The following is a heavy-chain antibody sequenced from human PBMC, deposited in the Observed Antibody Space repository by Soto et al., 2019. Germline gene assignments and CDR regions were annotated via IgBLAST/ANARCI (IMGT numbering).Heavy chain of an antibody. Sequence: QVQLVESGGGLVKPGGSLRLSCAASGFTFSDYYMTWIRQASGSGPEWVSYISSSSGTISYANSWKGRFTISRDNAQNSLCLQMTSLRAEDTAVYYCARGTYRSKTDFDYWGQGTLVTFSS. V-gene: IGHV3-11*01. CDR3: ARGTYRSKTDFDY. D-gene: IGHD6-13*01. CDR2: ISSSSGTI. CDR1: GFTFSDYY. J-gene: IGHJ4*02.